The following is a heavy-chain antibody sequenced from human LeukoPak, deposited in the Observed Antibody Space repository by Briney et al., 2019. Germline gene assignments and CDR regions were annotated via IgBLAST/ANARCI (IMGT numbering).Heavy chain of an antibody. J-gene: IGHJ4*02. D-gene: IGHD6-13*01. CDR3: ARGYSTSWTYYFDY. V-gene: IGHV4-59*01. CDR2: LHYGGST. Sequence: VEPSETLSLTCTVSDYAITGYYWGWLRQPPGTGLDWIGHLHYGGSTNYNPSLKSRVTISVDTSKNHFSLKLSSVTAAGTAVYYCARGYSTSWTYYFDYWGQGALVTVSS. CDR1: DYAITGYY.